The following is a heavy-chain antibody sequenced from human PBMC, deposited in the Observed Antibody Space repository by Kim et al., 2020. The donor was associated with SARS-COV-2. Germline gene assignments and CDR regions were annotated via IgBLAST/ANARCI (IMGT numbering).Heavy chain of an antibody. CDR1: GYSFTSYW. CDR3: ARFSNNYDSSGYHFDY. Sequence: GESLKISCNGSGYSFTSYWIGWVRQMPRKGLEGMGIIYPGDSETRYSPSFQDQVTILADKSISTAYLQWSSLKGSDTAMSYCARFSNNYDSSGYHFDYGGQGTLVAVSS. D-gene: IGHD3-22*01. J-gene: IGHJ4*02. CDR2: IYPGDSET. V-gene: IGHV5-51*01.